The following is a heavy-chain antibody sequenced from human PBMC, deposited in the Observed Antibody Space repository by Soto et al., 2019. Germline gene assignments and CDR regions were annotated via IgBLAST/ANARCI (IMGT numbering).Heavy chain of an antibody. V-gene: IGHV3-23*01. D-gene: IGHD3-3*01. Sequence: HPGGSLRLSCAASGFTFSSYAMSWVRQAPGKGLEWVSAISGSGGSTYYADSVKGRFTISRDNSKNTLYLQMNSLRAEDTAVYYCAKVSPDDYDFWSGYYSFDYWGQGTLVTVSS. CDR3: AKVSPDDYDFWSGYYSFDY. CDR2: ISGSGGST. CDR1: GFTFSSYA. J-gene: IGHJ4*02.